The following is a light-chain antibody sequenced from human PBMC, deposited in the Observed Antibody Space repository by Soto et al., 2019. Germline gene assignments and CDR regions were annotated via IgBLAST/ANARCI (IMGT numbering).Light chain of an antibody. V-gene: IGKV3-15*01. CDR3: HQYNNLWT. CDR2: GAS. Sequence: EMVLTRSPGTLSLSPLEIVTLSFRASQSVSSRLAWYQQKPGQSPRLLIYGASTRATGIPARFSGSGSGTEFTLTISSLQSEDFGVYYCHQYNNLWTFGQGTKVDI. CDR1: QSVSSR. J-gene: IGKJ1*01.